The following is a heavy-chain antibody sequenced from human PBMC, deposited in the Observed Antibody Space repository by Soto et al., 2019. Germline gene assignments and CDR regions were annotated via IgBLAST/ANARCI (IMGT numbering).Heavy chain of an antibody. J-gene: IGHJ2*01. CDR2: ISYDGSNK. V-gene: IGHV3-30*18. Sequence: QVQLVESGGGVVQPGRSLRLSCAASGFTFSSYGMHWVRQAPGKGLEWVAVISYDGSNKYYADSVKGRFTISRDNSKNPLYLQMNSLRAEDTAVYYCAKDWGNCSSTSCYWYFDLWGRGTLVTVSS. CDR3: AKDWGNCSSTSCYWYFDL. CDR1: GFTFSSYG. D-gene: IGHD2-2*01.